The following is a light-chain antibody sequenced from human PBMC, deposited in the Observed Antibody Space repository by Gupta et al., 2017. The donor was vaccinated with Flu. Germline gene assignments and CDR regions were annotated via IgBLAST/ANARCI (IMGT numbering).Light chain of an antibody. J-gene: IGKJ5*01. V-gene: IGKV1-39*01. Sequence: DIQMTQSPSSLSASVGDRVTIACRASQSIGKYLDWYQQKPGKPPALLIYGASTLQSGVPSRFSGGGSGTDFTLTISSLQPEDFATYYCQQTHSTPPAFGQGTRLEIE. CDR2: GAS. CDR3: QQTHSTPPA. CDR1: QSIGKY.